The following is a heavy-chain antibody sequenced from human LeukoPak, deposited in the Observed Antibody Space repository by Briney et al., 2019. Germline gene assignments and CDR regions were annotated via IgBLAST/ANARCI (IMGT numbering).Heavy chain of an antibody. J-gene: IGHJ4*02. V-gene: IGHV3-33*08. CDR2: IWYDGSNK. D-gene: IGHD4-17*01. Sequence: PGGSLRLSCAASGFAVNSNYMSWVRQAPGKGLEWVAAIWYDGSNKYYGDSVKGRFTISRDNSKNTLYLQMNSLRAEDTAAYYCARAGYGDPHFDFWGQGTLVTVSS. CDR1: GFAVNSNY. CDR3: ARAGYGDPHFDF.